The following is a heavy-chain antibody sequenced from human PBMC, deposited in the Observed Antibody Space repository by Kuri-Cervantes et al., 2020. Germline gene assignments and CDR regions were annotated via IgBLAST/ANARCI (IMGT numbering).Heavy chain of an antibody. D-gene: IGHD6-13*01. CDR1: GFTFSSYS. J-gene: IGHJ4*02. CDR3: ARAPRGSSWPSFDY. V-gene: IGHV3-21*01. CDR2: ISSSSSYI. Sequence: GESLKISCAASGFTFSSYSMNWVRQAPGKGLEWVSSISSSSSYIYYADSVKGRFTISRDNAKNSLYLQMNSLTDEDTAVYYCARAPRGSSWPSFDYWGQGTLVTVSS.